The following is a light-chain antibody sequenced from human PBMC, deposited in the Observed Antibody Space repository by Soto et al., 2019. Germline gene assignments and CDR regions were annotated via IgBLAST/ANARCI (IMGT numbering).Light chain of an antibody. CDR3: ATWYDSLRGTLL. V-gene: IGLV1-47*01. Sequence: QSVLSQAPSASGTPGQRVTISCSGSSSNIGSNYVYWYQQLPETAPTHLIYTTHQRPPGVLDRFSASKSDTTASLVVSGLRSEEEAAYYCATWYDSLRGTLLFGGGTKLTVL. J-gene: IGLJ2*01. CDR1: SSNIGSNY. CDR2: TTH.